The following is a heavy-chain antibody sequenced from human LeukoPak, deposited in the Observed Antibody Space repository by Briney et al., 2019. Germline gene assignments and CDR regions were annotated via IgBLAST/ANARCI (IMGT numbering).Heavy chain of an antibody. Sequence: GSVKVSCKASGYTFTSYGISWVRQAPGRGFEWMGWISVYNGNTNYAQKLQGRVTMTTDTSTSTAYMELRSLRSDDTAVYYCARVNELDYWGQGTLVTVSS. V-gene: IGHV1-18*01. CDR1: GYTFTSYG. CDR3: ARVNELDY. CDR2: ISVYNGNT. J-gene: IGHJ4*02. D-gene: IGHD1-1*01.